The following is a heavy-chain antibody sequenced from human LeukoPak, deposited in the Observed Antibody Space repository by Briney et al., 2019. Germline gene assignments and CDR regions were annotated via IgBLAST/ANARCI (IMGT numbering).Heavy chain of an antibody. Sequence: GGPRRLSCAASGFTFSTYWMSWVREAPGGGLEWVANIKEDGSEKYYGDSVKGRFTISRDNAKNSLYLQMNSLRAEDTAVYYCARDSSGYQWGQGTLVTVSS. J-gene: IGHJ4*02. V-gene: IGHV3-7*01. CDR3: ARDSSGYQ. CDR1: GFTFSTYW. CDR2: IKEDGSEK. D-gene: IGHD3-22*01.